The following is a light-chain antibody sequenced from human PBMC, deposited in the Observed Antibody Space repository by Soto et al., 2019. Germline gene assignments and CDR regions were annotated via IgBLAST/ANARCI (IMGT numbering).Light chain of an antibody. Sequence: DIVMTQSPLSLPVTPGEPASISCRSSQSLLHSNGYNYLDWYLQKPGQSPQLLIYLGSYRASGVPDRFSGSGSGTDFTLKISRVEAEDVGVYYCMQPLQSWTFGQGTKVDNK. CDR1: QSLLHSNGYNY. CDR2: LGS. CDR3: MQPLQSWT. V-gene: IGKV2-28*01. J-gene: IGKJ1*01.